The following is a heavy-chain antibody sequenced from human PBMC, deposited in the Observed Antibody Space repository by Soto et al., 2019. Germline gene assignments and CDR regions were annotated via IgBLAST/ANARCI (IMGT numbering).Heavy chain of an antibody. Sequence: SETLSLTCTFSVVSVSSGSYYCSWIRQPPWKGLEWIGYIYYSGSTNYNPSLKSRVTISVDTSKNQFSLKLRSVTAADTAVYYCARSYLPHRRPATDFEYWCQGTLVSVSS. V-gene: IGHV4-61*01. D-gene: IGHD3-10*01. J-gene: IGHJ4*02. CDR2: IYYSGST. CDR3: ARSYLPHRRPATDFEY. CDR1: VVSVSSGSYY.